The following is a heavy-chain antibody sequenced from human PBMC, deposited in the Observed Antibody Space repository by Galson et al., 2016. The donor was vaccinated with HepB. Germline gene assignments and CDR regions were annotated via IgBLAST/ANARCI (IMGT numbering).Heavy chain of an antibody. CDR1: GFTFNSYT. CDR2: ISISSSYI. J-gene: IGHJ4*02. V-gene: IGHV3-21*01. Sequence: SLRLSCAASGFTFNSYTMNWVRQAPGKGLEWVSSISISSSYIYYADSVKGRFTLSRDNAKNSLYLQMNSLRAEDTAVYYCARGSYWLLQHGDYFDYWGQGTLVTVSS. CDR3: ARGSYWLLQHGDYFDY. D-gene: IGHD1-26*01.